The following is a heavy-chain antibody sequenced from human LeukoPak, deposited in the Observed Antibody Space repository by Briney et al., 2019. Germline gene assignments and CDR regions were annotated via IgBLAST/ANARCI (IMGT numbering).Heavy chain of an antibody. Sequence: PGGSLRLSCAASGFTFDDYAMHWVRQAPGKGLEWVSLISGDGGSTYYTDSVKGRFTISRDNSKNTLYLQMNSLRAEDTAVYYCVRGMGVSMLYYFDYWGQGTLVTVSS. CDR1: GFTFDDYA. V-gene: IGHV3-43*02. CDR3: VRGMGVSMLYYFDY. D-gene: IGHD3-10*01. CDR2: ISGDGGST. J-gene: IGHJ4*02.